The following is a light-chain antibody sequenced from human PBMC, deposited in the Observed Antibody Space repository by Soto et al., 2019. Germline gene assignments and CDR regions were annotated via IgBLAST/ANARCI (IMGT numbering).Light chain of an antibody. J-gene: IGKJ1*01. CDR1: QSISANY. Sequence: EIVLTQSPGTVSLSPGDRATLSCRASQSISANYLAWYQQKPGQAPRLLIYGVSIRATGIPDRFAGSGSGPDFTLTISRLEPEDFAVYYCHQYGVLPKMFGQGTTVEIK. CDR2: GVS. V-gene: IGKV3-20*01. CDR3: HQYGVLPKM.